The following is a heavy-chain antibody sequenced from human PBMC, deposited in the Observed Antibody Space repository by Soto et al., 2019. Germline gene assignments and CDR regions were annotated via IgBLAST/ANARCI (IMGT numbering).Heavy chain of an antibody. CDR1: GGSISSYY. V-gene: IGHV4-59*12. J-gene: IGHJ6*03. CDR3: ARGARFGDRRYMDV. CDR2: VYYSGKT. D-gene: IGHD3-10*01. Sequence: SETLSLTCTVSGGSISSYYWFWIRQSPGRGLEWIGYVYYSGKTNYNPSLESRVTISVDTSENQFSLKLNSVTAADTAVYYCARGARFGDRRYMDVWGKGTTVTVS.